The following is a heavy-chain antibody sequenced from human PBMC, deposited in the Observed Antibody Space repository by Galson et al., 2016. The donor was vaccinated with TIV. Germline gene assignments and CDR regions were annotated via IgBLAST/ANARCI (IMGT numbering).Heavy chain of an antibody. CDR3: ARGGRDGYNYVPEKAIDS. V-gene: IGHV4-34*01. J-gene: IGHJ4*02. CDR2: INHSGST. D-gene: IGHD5-24*01. Sequence: ETLSLTCGVYGGSFSGYCWSWIRQPPGKGLEWIGEINHSGSTNYNPSLKSRVTISLDTSKNQFSLKLSSVTAADTAVYYGARGGRDGYNYVPEKAIDSWGQGTLVTVSS. CDR1: GGSFSGYC.